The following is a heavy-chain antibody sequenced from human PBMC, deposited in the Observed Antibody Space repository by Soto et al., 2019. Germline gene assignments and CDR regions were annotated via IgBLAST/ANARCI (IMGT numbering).Heavy chain of an antibody. V-gene: IGHV3-11*01. J-gene: IGHJ1*01. D-gene: IGHD6-13*01. CDR1: DFTFSDYY. CDR3: AGGVDGYSTSWPYCQH. CDR2: ISKSGSDI. Sequence: QVQLVESGGGLVKPGGSLRLSCAASDFTFSDYYMNWIRQAPGKALEWVSHISKSGSDIYYSDSVKGRFTISRDNTNNSVYLQMNNLGPEDTAVYYCAGGVDGYSTSWPYCQHWGQGTLVTVSS.